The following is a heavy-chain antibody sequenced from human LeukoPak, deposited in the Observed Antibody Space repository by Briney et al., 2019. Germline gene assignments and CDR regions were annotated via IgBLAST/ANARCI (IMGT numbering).Heavy chain of an antibody. D-gene: IGHD3-9*01. CDR1: GFTFSDYG. CDR2: MSYEGTNK. CDR3: AKDVERLDYFDY. V-gene: IGHV3-30*18. Sequence: QPGGSLRLSCAASGFTFSDYGMPWVRQAPGKGLERVAVMSYEGTNKYYGDSVKGRFTISRDNSKNTLYLQMNSLRAEDTAVYYCAKDVERLDYFDYCGQGTLVTVSS. J-gene: IGHJ4*02.